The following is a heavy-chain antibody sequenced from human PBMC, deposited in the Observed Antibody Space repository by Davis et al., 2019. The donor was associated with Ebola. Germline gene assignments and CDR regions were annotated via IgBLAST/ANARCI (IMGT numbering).Heavy chain of an antibody. V-gene: IGHV3-11*06. D-gene: IGHD3-22*01. CDR3: AKAVPNRYYYYDSSDRIEGGIPRYMDV. CDR1: GFTFSDYY. J-gene: IGHJ6*03. Sequence: GESLKISCAASGFTFSDYYMSWIRQAPGKGLEWVSYISSSSSYTNYADSVKGRFTTSRDNAKNSLYLQMNSLRAEDTAVYYCAKAVPNRYYYYDSSDRIEGGIPRYMDVWGKGTTVTVSS. CDR2: ISSSSSYT.